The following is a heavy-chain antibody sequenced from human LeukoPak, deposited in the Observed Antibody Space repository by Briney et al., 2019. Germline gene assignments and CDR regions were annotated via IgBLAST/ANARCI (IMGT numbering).Heavy chain of an antibody. CDR2: IWYDGSNK. Sequence: PGGSLRLSCAASGFTFSSYGMHWVRQAPGKGLEWVAVIWYDGSNKYYAGSVKGRFTISRDNSKNTLYLQMNSLRAEDTAVYYCARDPDSSNYFDYWGQGTLVTVSS. CDR3: ARDPDSSNYFDY. D-gene: IGHD6-6*01. V-gene: IGHV3-33*01. CDR1: GFTFSSYG. J-gene: IGHJ4*02.